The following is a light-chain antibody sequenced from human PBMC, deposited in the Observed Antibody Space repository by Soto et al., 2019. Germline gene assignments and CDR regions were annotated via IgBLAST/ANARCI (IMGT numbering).Light chain of an antibody. Sequence: QSALTQPASVSGSPGQSITSSCTGTSSDVGSYNLVSWYQQHPGKAPKLMIYEGSKRPSGVSNRFSGSKSGNTASLTISGLQAEDEADYYCCSYAGSSTFEVFGGGTKLTVL. CDR1: SSDVGSYNL. CDR2: EGS. J-gene: IGLJ2*01. CDR3: CSYAGSSTFEV. V-gene: IGLV2-23*03.